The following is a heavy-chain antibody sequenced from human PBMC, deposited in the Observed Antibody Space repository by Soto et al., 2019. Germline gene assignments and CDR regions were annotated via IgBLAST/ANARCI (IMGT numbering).Heavy chain of an antibody. V-gene: IGHV4-30-2*01. D-gene: IGHD6-19*01. Sequence: SETLSLTCNMSADSYSISTYCWICIQQPPGKALQWIGFIYQSGVTSYNPSLASRVSISLDRSNNQCSLKLKSVTAADTAVYFCAGMPYTSGLRFDPWGPGTLVTVSS. J-gene: IGHJ5*02. CDR1: ADSYSISTYC. CDR2: IYQSGVT. CDR3: AGMPYTSGLRFDP.